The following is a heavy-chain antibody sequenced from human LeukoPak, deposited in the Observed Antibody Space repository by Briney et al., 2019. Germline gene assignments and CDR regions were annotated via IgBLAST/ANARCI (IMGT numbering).Heavy chain of an antibody. J-gene: IGHJ6*02. CDR2: TYSGGST. CDR3: ARDGLMGYCSGGSCYVYYYGMDV. Sequence: GGSLRLSCAASGFTVSSNYMSWVRQAPGKGLEWVSVTYSGGSTYYADSVKGRFTISRDNAKNSLYLQMNSLRAEDTAVYYCARDGLMGYCSGGSCYVYYYGMDVWGQGTTVTVSS. V-gene: IGHV3-53*01. D-gene: IGHD2-15*01. CDR1: GFTVSSNY.